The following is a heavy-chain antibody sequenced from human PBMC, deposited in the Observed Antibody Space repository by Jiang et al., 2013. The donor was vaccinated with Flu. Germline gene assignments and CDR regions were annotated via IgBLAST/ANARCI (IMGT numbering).Heavy chain of an antibody. D-gene: IGHD6-19*01. V-gene: IGHV2-70*01. CDR2: IDWDDDK. Sequence: TCTVSGFSLSTSGMCVSWIRQPPGKALEWLALIDWDDDKYYSTSLRTRLTISKDTSKNQVVLTMTNMDPVDTATYYCARIPVPGFNYFYGMDVWGQGTTVTVSS. CDR3: ARIPVPGFNYFYGMDV. CDR1: GFSLSTSGMC. J-gene: IGHJ6*02.